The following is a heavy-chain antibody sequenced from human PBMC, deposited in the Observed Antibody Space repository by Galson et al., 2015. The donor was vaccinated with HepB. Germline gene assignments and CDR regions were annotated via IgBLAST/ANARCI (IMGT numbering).Heavy chain of an antibody. J-gene: IGHJ2*01. CDR1: GFTFDDYG. V-gene: IGHV3-20*04. CDR2: INWNGGSI. D-gene: IGHD1/OR15-1a*01. Sequence: SLRLSCAASGFTFDDYGMSWVRQAPGKGLEWVSGINWNGGSIGYADSVKGRFTISRDHAKNSLYLQMNSLRAEDTALYYCARVAETNPNSYVDRWGRGTLVTVSS. CDR3: ARVAETNPNSYVDR.